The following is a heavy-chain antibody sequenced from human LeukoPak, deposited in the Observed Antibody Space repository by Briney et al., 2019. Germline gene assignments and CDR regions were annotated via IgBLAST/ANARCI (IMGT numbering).Heavy chain of an antibody. CDR3: ARDRSGSPFDY. J-gene: IGHJ4*02. D-gene: IGHD1-26*01. V-gene: IGHV1-69*04. CDR1: GGTFSSYA. CDR2: IIPILGIA. Sequence: SVKVSCKASGGTFSSYAISWVRQAPGQGLEWMGRIIPILGIANYAQKFQGRVTITADKSTSTAYMELSSLRSEDTAVYYCARDRSGSPFDYWGQGTLVTVSS.